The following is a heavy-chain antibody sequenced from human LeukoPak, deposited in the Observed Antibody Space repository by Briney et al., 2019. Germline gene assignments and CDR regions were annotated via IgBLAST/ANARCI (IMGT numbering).Heavy chain of an antibody. Sequence: GGSLRLSCAASGFTFSDYSMQWVRQAPGKGLEYVSYISGSGDGTAYAESVRGRFTISRDNSKSTLFLEMGSLRPDDMAVYYCARQKGPGANWLDHWGQGILVTVSS. CDR1: GFTFSDYS. CDR3: ARQKGPGANWLDH. J-gene: IGHJ5*02. CDR2: ISGSGDGT. D-gene: IGHD1-26*01. V-gene: IGHV3-64*02.